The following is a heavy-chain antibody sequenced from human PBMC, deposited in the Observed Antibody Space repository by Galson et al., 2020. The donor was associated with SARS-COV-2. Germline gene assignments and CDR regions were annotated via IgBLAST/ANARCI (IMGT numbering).Heavy chain of an antibody. D-gene: IGHD3-10*01. CDR3: ARDFWYDASGSEY. J-gene: IGHJ4*02. Sequence: VSVKVSCKASGYTFTSHGISWVRQAPGKGLEWMGWISTYNGDTYYAPKVQGRITMTTDTSTSTAYMELRSLRSDDTAVYYCARDFWYDASGSEYWGQGTLVTVSS. CDR1: GYTFTSHG. V-gene: IGHV1-18*01. CDR2: ISTYNGDT.